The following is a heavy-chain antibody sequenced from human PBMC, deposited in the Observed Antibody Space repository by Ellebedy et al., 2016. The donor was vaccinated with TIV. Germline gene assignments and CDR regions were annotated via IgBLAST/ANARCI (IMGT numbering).Heavy chain of an antibody. CDR1: GFTFSSYW. V-gene: IGHV3-7*04. CDR2: IKQDESEK. D-gene: IGHD3-10*01. Sequence: GESLKISCAASGFTFSSYWMNWVRQAPGKGLEWVANIKQDESEKYYVGSVKGRFTVSRDNAENSLFLQMNSLRADDTAVYYCARAGRPLDYWGQGTLVTVSS. CDR3: ARAGRPLDY. J-gene: IGHJ4*02.